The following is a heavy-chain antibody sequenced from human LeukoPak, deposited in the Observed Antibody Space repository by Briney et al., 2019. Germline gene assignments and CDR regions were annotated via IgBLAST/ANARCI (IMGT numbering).Heavy chain of an antibody. Sequence: GGSLRPSCAASGFTFSSYALSWVRPAPGKGPGWGSAISGSGGSTYYADSVKGRFTISRDNSKNTLYLQMNSLRAEDTAVYYCASQDIVVVPAADYWGQGTLVTVSS. D-gene: IGHD2-2*01. V-gene: IGHV3-23*01. CDR1: GFTFSSYA. CDR2: ISGSGGST. CDR3: ASQDIVVVPAADY. J-gene: IGHJ4*02.